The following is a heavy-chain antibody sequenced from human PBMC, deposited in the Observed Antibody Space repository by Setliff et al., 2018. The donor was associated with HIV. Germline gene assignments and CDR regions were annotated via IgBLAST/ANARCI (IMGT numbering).Heavy chain of an antibody. V-gene: IGHV5-51*01. Sequence: PGESLKISCKGSGYNFNNYWIGWVRQMSGKGLEWMGIIYPGDSDTRYNPSFQGQVAISADKSTSTAYLQWSSLKASDTAMYYCARRLYSSEAFDPWGQGTLVTVSS. J-gene: IGHJ5*02. CDR2: IYPGDSDT. D-gene: IGHD6-25*01. CDR3: ARRLYSSEAFDP. CDR1: GYNFNNYW.